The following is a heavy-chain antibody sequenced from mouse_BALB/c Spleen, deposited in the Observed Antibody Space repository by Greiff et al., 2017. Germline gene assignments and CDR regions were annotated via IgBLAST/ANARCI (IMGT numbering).Heavy chain of an antibody. CDR1: GFSLTSYG. D-gene: IGHD4-1*01. CDR2: IWSDGST. Sequence: VQVVESGPDLVAPSQSLSITCTVSGFSLTSYGVHWVRQPPGKGLEWLVVIWSDGSTTYNSALKSRLSISKDNSKSQVFLKMNSLQTDDTAMYYCARHGLGRSYYAMDYWGQGTSVTVSS. V-gene: IGHV2-6-2*01. CDR3: ARHGLGRSYYAMDY. J-gene: IGHJ4*01.